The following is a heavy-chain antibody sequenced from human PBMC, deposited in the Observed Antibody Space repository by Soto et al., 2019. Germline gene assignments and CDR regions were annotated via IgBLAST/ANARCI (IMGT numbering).Heavy chain of an antibody. CDR2: ITYNGGST. CDR3: GGAGGGVFDS. V-gene: IGHV3-23*01. CDR1: GFTFSDYA. J-gene: IGHJ4*02. Sequence: EVQVLESGGGLVRPGGSLRLSCAASGFTFSDYAMSWVRQAPGKGLEWVSSITYNGGSTYYADSVEGRFTISRDNSKNALYRQMDSLRAEGTAVYYCGGAGGGVFDSWGQGTLVTVST. D-gene: IGHD3-16*01.